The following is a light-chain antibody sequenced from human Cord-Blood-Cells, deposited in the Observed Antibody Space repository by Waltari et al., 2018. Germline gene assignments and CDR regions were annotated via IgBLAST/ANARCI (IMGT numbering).Light chain of an antibody. CDR1: STDVGGYNY. V-gene: IGLV2-14*03. CDR3: SSYTSSSTLV. CDR2: DVS. J-gene: IGLJ3*02. Sequence: SALTQPASVSGSPGPSTTISCTGTSTDVGGYNYITWYQQPPGKAPKLMSYDVSNRPSGVSNRFSGSKSGNTASLTISGLQAEDEADYYCSSYTSSSTLVFGGGTKLTVL.